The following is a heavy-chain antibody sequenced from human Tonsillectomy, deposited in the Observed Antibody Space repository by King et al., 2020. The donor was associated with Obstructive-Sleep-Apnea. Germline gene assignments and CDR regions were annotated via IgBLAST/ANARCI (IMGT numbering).Heavy chain of an antibody. D-gene: IGHD5-12*01. V-gene: IGHV4-59*08. Sequence: VQLQESGPGLVKPSETLSLTCSVSGGSINNYYWSWIRQPPGKGLEWIGYMDYSGNTNFNPSLKSRVTISADTSKIQFSLRLSSVTAADTAVYYCARHRGVEDYGGYGDYFDYWGQGTLVTVSS. J-gene: IGHJ4*02. CDR2: MDYSGNT. CDR1: GGSINNYY. CDR3: ARHRGVEDYGGYGDYFDY.